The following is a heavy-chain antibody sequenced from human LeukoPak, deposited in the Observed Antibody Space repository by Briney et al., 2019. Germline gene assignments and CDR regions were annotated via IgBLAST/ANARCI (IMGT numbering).Heavy chain of an antibody. Sequence: ASVKVSCKASGYMFTAPYIHWMRQAPGQGLEWMGWINPNSGGTRYAQTFQGRITVTRDTSISTAYMELSGLRDDDTAVYYCARVGYCTKGVCMNYDYWGQGTLVTVSS. CDR2: INPNSGGT. V-gene: IGHV1-2*02. CDR3: ARVGYCTKGVCMNYDY. CDR1: GYMFTAPY. J-gene: IGHJ4*02. D-gene: IGHD2-8*01.